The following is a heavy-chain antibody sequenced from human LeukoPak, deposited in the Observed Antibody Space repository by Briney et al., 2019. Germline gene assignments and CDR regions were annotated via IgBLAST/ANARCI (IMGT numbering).Heavy chain of an antibody. J-gene: IGHJ4*02. D-gene: IGHD1-26*01. CDR1: GITFSTYG. CDR3: AKLIVGATFYFDY. CDR2: ISGSGVST. Sequence: GGSLRLSCAASGITFSTYGMSWVRQAPGKGLEWVSAISGSGVSTFYADSVKGRFSISRDNSKNTLYLQINNLRAEDTAIYYCAKLIVGATFYFDYWGQGTLVTVSS. V-gene: IGHV3-23*01.